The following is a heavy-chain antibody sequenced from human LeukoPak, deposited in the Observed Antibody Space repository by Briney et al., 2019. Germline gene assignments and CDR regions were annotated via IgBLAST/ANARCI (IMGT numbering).Heavy chain of an antibody. CDR1: GGSFSGYS. J-gene: IGHJ4*02. V-gene: IGHV4-34*01. CDR3: ARHGYCSGGSCYWDY. D-gene: IGHD2-15*01. CDR2: INHSGST. Sequence: SETLSLTCAVYGGSFSGYSWSWIRQPPGKGLEWIGEINHSGSTNYNPSLKSRVTISVDTSKNQFSLKLSSVTAADTAVYYCARHGYCSGGSCYWDYWGQGTLVTVSS.